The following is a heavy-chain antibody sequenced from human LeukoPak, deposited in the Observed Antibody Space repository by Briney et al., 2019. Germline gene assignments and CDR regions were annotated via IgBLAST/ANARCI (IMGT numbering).Heavy chain of an antibody. D-gene: IGHD7-27*01. V-gene: IGHV1-46*01. J-gene: IGHJ5*02. CDR2: INPSGGST. CDR3: ARTLGIYNWFDP. CDR1: GYTFTSYY. Sequence: ASVKVSCKASGYTFTSYYMHWVRQAPGQGLEWMGIINPSGGSTSYAQKFQGRVTITADESTSTAYMELSSLRSEDTAVYYCARTLGIYNWFDPWGQGTLVTVSS.